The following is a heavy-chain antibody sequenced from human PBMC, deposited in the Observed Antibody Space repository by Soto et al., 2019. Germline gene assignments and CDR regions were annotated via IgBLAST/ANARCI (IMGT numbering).Heavy chain of an antibody. CDR1: GFTLSDYY. J-gene: IGHJ4*02. D-gene: IGHD3-22*01. CDR2: SRDKAQGYST. V-gene: IGHV3-72*01. Sequence: EVQLVDSGGGLVQPGGSLRLSCAGSGFTLSDYYIYLVRQAPGKRLEWVGRSRDKAQGYSTAYAASVKGRFTTSTDESKTSVYLQMNSRKTEDTAVDYCVRATYFSDSSGYNRCFDYWGQGTLVTVSS. CDR3: VRATYFSDSSGYNRCFDY.